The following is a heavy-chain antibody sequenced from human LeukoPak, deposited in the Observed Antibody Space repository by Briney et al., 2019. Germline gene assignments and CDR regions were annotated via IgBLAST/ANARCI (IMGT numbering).Heavy chain of an antibody. CDR2: ISAYNGNT. Sequence: ASVKVSCKASGYTFTSYGISWVRQAPGQGLEWMRWISAYNGNTNYAQKLQGRVTMTTDTSTSTAYMELRSLRSDDTAVYYCARVRYCSSTSCLFPDYWGQGTLVTVSS. CDR1: GYTFTSYG. J-gene: IGHJ4*02. D-gene: IGHD2-2*01. CDR3: ARVRYCSSTSCLFPDY. V-gene: IGHV1-18*01.